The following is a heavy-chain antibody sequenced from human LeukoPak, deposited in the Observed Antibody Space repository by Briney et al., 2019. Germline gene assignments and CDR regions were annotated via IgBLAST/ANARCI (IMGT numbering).Heavy chain of an antibody. Sequence: GASVKVPCKASGYTHTDNHLYWVRQAPGQGLEWMGWIDPNSGVTNFAQNFQGRLTMTTDTSINTAYMELSRLTSDDTTVYYCARELGINACDVWGQGTLVTVSS. D-gene: IGHD1-26*01. V-gene: IGHV1-2*02. CDR2: IDPNSGVT. CDR1: GYTHTDNH. J-gene: IGHJ3*01. CDR3: ARELGINACDV.